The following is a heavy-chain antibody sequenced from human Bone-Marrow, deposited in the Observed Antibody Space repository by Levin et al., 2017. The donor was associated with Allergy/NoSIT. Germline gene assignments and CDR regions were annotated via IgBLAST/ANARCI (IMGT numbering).Heavy chain of an antibody. CDR1: GFTSSSYW. D-gene: IGHD4-17*01. CDR2: IDSDGTST. CDR3: ARDRNNGDLDF. V-gene: IGHV3-74*01. Sequence: GGSLRPSCAASGFTSSSYWMHWVRQAPGKGLVWVSHIDSDGTSTRYAASVKGRFTISRDNAKNTLYLQMNSLRAEDTAVYYCARDRNNGDLDFWGQGTLVTVSS. J-gene: IGHJ4*02.